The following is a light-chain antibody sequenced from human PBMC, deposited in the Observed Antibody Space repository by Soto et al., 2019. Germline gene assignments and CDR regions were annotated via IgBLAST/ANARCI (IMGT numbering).Light chain of an antibody. J-gene: IGLJ2*01. CDR3: AAWDGSLNGVL. Sequence: QSVLTQPPSTSGTPGQRVTISWSGSSSNIGTNLVYWYQLVPGTAPKLLIYGNEERPSGVPGRFSGSKSGTSASLAISGRQSEDEADYYCAAWDGSLNGVLFGGGTKLTVL. CDR2: GNE. V-gene: IGLV1-44*01. CDR1: SSNIGTNL.